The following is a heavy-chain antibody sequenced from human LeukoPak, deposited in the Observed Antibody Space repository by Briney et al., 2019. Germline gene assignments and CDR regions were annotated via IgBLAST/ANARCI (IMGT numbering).Heavy chain of an antibody. V-gene: IGHV4-34*01. Sequence: SETLSLTCAVYGGSFSAYYWTWIRQPPGKGLEWIGEINHSGSTNYNPSLKSRVTISIDTSKNQFSLKLRSVTAADTAVYYCARRLYCSGGSCPIPYYYYYMDVWGKGTTVTVSS. D-gene: IGHD2-15*01. CDR3: ARRLYCSGGSCPIPYYYYYMDV. CDR2: INHSGST. CDR1: GGSFSAYY. J-gene: IGHJ6*03.